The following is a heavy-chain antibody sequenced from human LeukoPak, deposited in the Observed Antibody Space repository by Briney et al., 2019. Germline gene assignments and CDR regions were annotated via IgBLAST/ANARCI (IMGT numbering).Heavy chain of an antibody. CDR2: IFYSGST. D-gene: IGHD2-15*01. CDR1: GGSIRSYY. V-gene: IGHV4-59*08. CDR3: ARAYCSGGSCHFDY. Sequence: SETLSLTCTVSGGSIRSYYWSWIRQPPGKGLEWMGHIFYSGSTDSNPSLKSRVTISVDTSKNQFSLKLSSVTAADTAVYYCARAYCSGGSCHFDYWGQGTLVTVSS. J-gene: IGHJ4*02.